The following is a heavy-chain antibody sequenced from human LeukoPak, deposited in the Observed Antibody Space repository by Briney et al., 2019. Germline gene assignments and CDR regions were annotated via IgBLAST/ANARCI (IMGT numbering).Heavy chain of an antibody. CDR3: ARSNYDYVCGTYYFDC. CDR1: GFTFSSYE. J-gene: IGHJ4*02. CDR2: ISSSGSTI. D-gene: IGHD3-16*01. V-gene: IGHV3-48*03. Sequence: GGSLRLSCAASGFTFSSYEMNWVRQAPGKGLEWVSYISSSGSTIYYADSVKGRFTISRDNAKNSLYLQMNSLRAEDTAVYYCARSNYDYVCGTYYFDCWGQGTLVTVSS.